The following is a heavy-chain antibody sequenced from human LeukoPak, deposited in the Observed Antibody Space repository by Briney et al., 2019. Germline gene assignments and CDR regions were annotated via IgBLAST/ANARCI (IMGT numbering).Heavy chain of an antibody. CDR1: GYSISSGYY. Sequence: SETLSLTCTVSGYSISSGYYWGWIRQPPGKGLEWIGSIYHSGSTYYNPSLKSRVTISVDTSKNQFSLKLSSVTAADTAVYYCARDEPGSGGLNWFDPWGQGTLVTVSS. V-gene: IGHV4-38-2*02. J-gene: IGHJ5*02. CDR2: IYHSGST. CDR3: ARDEPGSGGLNWFDP. D-gene: IGHD3-10*01.